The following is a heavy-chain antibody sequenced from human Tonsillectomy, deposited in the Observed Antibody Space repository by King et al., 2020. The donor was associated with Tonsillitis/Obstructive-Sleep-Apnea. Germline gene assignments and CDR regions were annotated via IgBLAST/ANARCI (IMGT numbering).Heavy chain of an antibody. V-gene: IGHV4-39*01. J-gene: IGHJ5*02. CDR2: IYYTGST. D-gene: IGHD6-19*01. CDR1: GGSISGTNYY. Sequence: QLQESGPGLVKPSEILSLTCTVSGGSISGTNYYWGWIRQPPGKGLEWIGSIYYTGSTYYNPSLESRVTIFVDTSKNQFSLKLSSVAAADTAVYYCARHGGSGWYGGWFDPCGQGTLVTVSS. CDR3: ARHGGSGWYGGWFDP.